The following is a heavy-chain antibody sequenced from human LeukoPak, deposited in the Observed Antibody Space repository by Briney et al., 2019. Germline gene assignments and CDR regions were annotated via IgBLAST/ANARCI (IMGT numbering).Heavy chain of an antibody. CDR3: ARPYYYDSHGDFQH. D-gene: IGHD3-22*01. CDR2: IDHSGSN. V-gene: IGHV4-34*01. CDR1: GGSFSGYY. J-gene: IGHJ1*01. Sequence: PSETLFLTCAVYGGSFSGYYWTWIRQPPGKGLEWIGEIDHSGSNKYNPSLKSRVTLLVDTSKNQFSLHLSSVTVADTAVYYCARPYYYDSHGDFQHWGQGTLVTVSS.